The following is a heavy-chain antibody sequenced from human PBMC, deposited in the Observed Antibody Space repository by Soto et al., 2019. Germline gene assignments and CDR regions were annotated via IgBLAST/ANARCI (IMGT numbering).Heavy chain of an antibody. D-gene: IGHD3-3*01. J-gene: IGHJ5*02. CDR3: AKTFLEYYDFWSGYYHNWFDP. CDR2: ISGSGGST. Sequence: GSLRLSCAASGFTFSSYAMSWVRQAPGKGLEWVSAISGSGGSTYYADSVKGRFTISRDNSKNTLYLQMNSLRAEDTAVYYCAKTFLEYYDFWSGYYHNWFDPWGQGTLVTVSS. CDR1: GFTFSSYA. V-gene: IGHV3-23*01.